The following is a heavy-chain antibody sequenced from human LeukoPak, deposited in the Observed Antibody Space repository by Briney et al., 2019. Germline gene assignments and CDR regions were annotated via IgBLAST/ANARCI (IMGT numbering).Heavy chain of an antibody. CDR1: GFTLSNYA. V-gene: IGHV3-23*01. J-gene: IGHJ4*02. D-gene: IGHD2-15*01. CDR3: AKQLGYCSDGSCYFPY. CDR2: ISNNGGYT. Sequence: GGSLRLSCAASGFTLSNYAMSWVRQAPGKGLEWVSAISNNGGYTYYADSVQGRFTISRDNSKSTLCLQMNSLRAEDTAVYYCAKQLGYCSDGSCYFPYWGQGTLVTVSS.